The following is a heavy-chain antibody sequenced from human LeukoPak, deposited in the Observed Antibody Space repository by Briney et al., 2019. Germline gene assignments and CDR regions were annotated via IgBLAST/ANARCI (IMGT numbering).Heavy chain of an antibody. Sequence: GGSLRLSCAASGFTFSSYAMSWVRQAPGKGLEWVSAISGSGGSTYYADSVRGRFPIHRDNSKNTLYLQMNSLRAEDTAVYYCAKPDHYYDSSPFAYWGQGTLVTVSS. D-gene: IGHD3-22*01. J-gene: IGHJ4*02. V-gene: IGHV3-23*01. CDR1: GFTFSSYA. CDR2: ISGSGGST. CDR3: AKPDHYYDSSPFAY.